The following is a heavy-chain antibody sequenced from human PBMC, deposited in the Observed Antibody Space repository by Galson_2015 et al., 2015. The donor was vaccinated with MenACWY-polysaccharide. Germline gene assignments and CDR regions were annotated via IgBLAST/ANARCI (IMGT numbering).Heavy chain of an antibody. D-gene: IGHD1-26*01. J-gene: IGHJ4*02. CDR3: ARVLKGLVGATPDY. V-gene: IGHV3-69-1*01. CDR2: ISSGGTI. Sequence: SLRLSCAASGFTFSGNWMHWVRQAPGKGLVWVSYISSGGTIYYADSVKGRFTISRDNAKNSLYLQMNSLRDDDTAVYYCARVLKGLVGATPDYWGQGTLVTVSS. CDR1: GFTFSGNW.